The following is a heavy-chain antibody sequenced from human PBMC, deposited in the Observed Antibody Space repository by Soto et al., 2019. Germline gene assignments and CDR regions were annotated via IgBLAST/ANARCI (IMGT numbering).Heavy chain of an antibody. CDR3: ARDQQWLVCFYFDF. J-gene: IGHJ4*02. Sequence: QVQLVESGGGVVQPGNSLRLSCAASGFTFSSYGMHWVRQAPGKGLEWVAVIWYDGSNKYYADSVKGRFTISRDNCNNTRYLQMNSRRSEYTAVYYCARDQQWLVCFYFDFWGQGALVTVSS. D-gene: IGHD6-19*01. CDR1: GFTFSSYG. V-gene: IGHV3-33*01. CDR2: IWYDGSNK.